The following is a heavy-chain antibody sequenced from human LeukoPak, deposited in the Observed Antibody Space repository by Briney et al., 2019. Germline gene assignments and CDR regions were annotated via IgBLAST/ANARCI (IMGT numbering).Heavy chain of an antibody. CDR2: ISWDGDGT. Sequence: GGSLRLSCAASGFTFDDYTMHWVRQVPGKGLEWVSLISWDGDGTYYADSVKGRFTISRDNSKDSLFLQMNSLTAEDTAFYYCAKGGRTHPDYWGQGTLVTVSS. CDR1: GFTFDDYT. CDR3: AKGGRTHPDY. V-gene: IGHV3-43*01. J-gene: IGHJ4*02.